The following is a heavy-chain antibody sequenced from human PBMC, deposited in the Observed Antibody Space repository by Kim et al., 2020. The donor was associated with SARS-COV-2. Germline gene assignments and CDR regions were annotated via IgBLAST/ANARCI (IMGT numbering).Heavy chain of an antibody. CDR3: ARNNAMDV. J-gene: IGHJ6*02. CDR2: INQHGSEK. V-gene: IGHV3-7*03. Sequence: GGSLRLSCAASGFSFSNHWMTWFRQAPGRGPEWVANINQHGSEKYYVASVGGRFTISRDDAKNSLYLQMNSLRAEDTATYYCARNNAMDVWGQGTTVTVSS. CDR1: GFSFSNHW.